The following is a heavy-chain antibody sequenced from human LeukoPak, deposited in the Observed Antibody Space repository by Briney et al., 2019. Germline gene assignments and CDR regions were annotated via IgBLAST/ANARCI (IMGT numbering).Heavy chain of an antibody. V-gene: IGHV1-2*06. CDR1: GYTFTGYY. D-gene: IGHD2-15*01. CDR3: ARAGYCSGGSCYKYWFDP. J-gene: IGHJ5*02. CDR2: INPNSGGT. Sequence: ASVKVSCKASGYTFTGYYMHWVRQAPGQGLEWMGRINPNSGGTNYAQKFQGRVTMTRDTSISTAYMELSRLRSDDTAVYYCARAGYCSGGSCYKYWFDPWGQGTLVTVSS.